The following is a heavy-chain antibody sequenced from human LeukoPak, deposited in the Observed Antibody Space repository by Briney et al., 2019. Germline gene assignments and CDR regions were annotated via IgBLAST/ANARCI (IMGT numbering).Heavy chain of an antibody. CDR1: GFTFSSYG. CDR2: ISDNGGST. CDR3: ANLGPEFDY. J-gene: IGHJ4*02. V-gene: IGHV3-23*01. Sequence: GGSLRLSCAATGFTFSSYGMSWVRQAPGKGLEWVSEISDNGGSTYYADSVKGRFTISRDNSKNTLYLQMNSLRAEDTAVYYCANLGPEFDYWGQGTLVTVSS.